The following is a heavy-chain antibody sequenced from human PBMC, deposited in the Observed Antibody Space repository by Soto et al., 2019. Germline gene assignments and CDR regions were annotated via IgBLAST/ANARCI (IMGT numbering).Heavy chain of an antibody. V-gene: IGHV3-23*01. CDR2: ISGSGGST. CDR3: AKDPNGNYVGGFEM. CDR1: GFTFADFA. J-gene: IGHJ3*02. Sequence: GGSLRLSCFVSGFTFADFAMSWVRQAPGGGLEWVSGISGSGGSTYYADSVEGRFTISRDNFRDTLSLHMSGLRVEDTAIYYCAKDPNGNYVGGFEMCGQGTLVTVSS. D-gene: IGHD4-4*01.